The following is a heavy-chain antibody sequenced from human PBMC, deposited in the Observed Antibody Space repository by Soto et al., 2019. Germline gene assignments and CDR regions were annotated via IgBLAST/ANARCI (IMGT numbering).Heavy chain of an antibody. V-gene: IGHV3-30-3*01. CDR3: ARVGITPLTGYSSGWYLGY. Sequence: GGSKRLSCAGSGFNFSSYAMHWVRQDTGKGLEWVALISYDGSDKDYADSVKGRFTISRDNSKNTLYLQMNSLRAEDTAVYYCARVGITPLTGYSSGWYLGYWGQGTLVTVSS. CDR1: GFNFSSYA. D-gene: IGHD6-19*01. CDR2: ISYDGSDK. J-gene: IGHJ4*02.